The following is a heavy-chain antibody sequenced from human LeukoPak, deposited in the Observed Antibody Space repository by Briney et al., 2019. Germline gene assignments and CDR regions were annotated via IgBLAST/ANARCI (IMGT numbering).Heavy chain of an antibody. J-gene: IGHJ4*02. CDR1: GFTFNDYG. V-gene: IGHV3-20*04. CDR3: ATKQWLAPPPDS. Sequence: GGSLRLSCAASGFTFNDYGMSWVRQAPGKGLEWVSGINWNGGSTGYADSVKGRFTISRDNAKNSLYLQMNSLRAEDTALYYCATKQWLAPPPDSWGQGTPVTVSS. CDR2: INWNGGST. D-gene: IGHD6-19*01.